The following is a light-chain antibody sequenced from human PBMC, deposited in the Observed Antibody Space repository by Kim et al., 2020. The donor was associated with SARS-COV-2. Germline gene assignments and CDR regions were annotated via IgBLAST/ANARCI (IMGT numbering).Light chain of an antibody. V-gene: IGKV3-11*01. Sequence: SLAAGERAPPAGRTSQSVSSYLAWYQQKPGQAPRLLIYDASNRATGIPARFSGSGSGTDFTLTISSLEPEDFAVYYCQQRSNWPVTFGQGTKLEI. J-gene: IGKJ2*01. CDR3: QQRSNWPVT. CDR2: DAS. CDR1: QSVSSY.